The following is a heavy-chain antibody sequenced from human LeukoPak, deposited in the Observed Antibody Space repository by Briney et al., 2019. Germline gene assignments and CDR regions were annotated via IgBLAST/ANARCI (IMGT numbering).Heavy chain of an antibody. V-gene: IGHV3-9*01. D-gene: IGHD4-17*01. CDR1: GFTFDDYA. CDR3: AVAGYGDYGGYPFDY. J-gene: IGHJ4*02. CDR2: ISWNSGSI. Sequence: PGGSLRLSCAASGFTFDDYAMHWVRQAPGKGLEWVSGISWNSGSIGYADSVKGRFTISRDNAKNSLYLQMNSLRAEDTALYYCAVAGYGDYGGYPFDYWGQGTLVTVSS.